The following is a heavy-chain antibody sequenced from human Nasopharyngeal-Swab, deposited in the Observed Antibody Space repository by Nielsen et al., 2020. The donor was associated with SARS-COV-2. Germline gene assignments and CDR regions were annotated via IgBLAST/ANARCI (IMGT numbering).Heavy chain of an antibody. J-gene: IGHJ4*02. CDR3: ARDTVGATYFDY. Sequence: GGSLRLSCAASAFTFSNSGIHWVRQAPGKGLEWVAIISFDGSDEYYADSVKGRFTISRDNAKNSLYLQMNSLRAEDTALYYCARDTVGATYFDYWGQGTLVTVSS. D-gene: IGHD1-26*01. CDR2: ISFDGSDE. CDR1: AFTFSNSG. V-gene: IGHV3-30*03.